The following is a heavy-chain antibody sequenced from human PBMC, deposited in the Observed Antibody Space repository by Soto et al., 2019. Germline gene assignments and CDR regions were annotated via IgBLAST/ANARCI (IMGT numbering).Heavy chain of an antibody. CDR3: ARAVGQFRVMDS. CDR2: IKQDGSTK. CDR1: GFTFSTYW. Sequence: EVQLVESGGGLVQPGGSLRLSCAASGFTFSTYWMNWVRQAPGKGLERVANIKQDGSTKDYVDSVKGRFTISRDNAEKSLYLQMNSLSAEDTAVYYCARAVGQFRVMDSWGQGTLVSVSS. J-gene: IGHJ4*02. V-gene: IGHV3-7*01. D-gene: IGHD3-10*01.